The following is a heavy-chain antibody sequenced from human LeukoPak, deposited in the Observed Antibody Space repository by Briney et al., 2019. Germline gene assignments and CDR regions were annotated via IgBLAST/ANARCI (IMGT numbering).Heavy chain of an antibody. V-gene: IGHV6-1*01. Sequence: SQTLSLTCAISGDSVSSNSAAWNWIRQSPSRGLEWLGRTYYRSKWYNDYAVSVKSRITINPDTPKNQFSLQLNSVTPEDTAVYYCARTRLLWFGEQLAWFDPWGQGTLVTVSS. J-gene: IGHJ5*02. CDR3: ARTRLLWFGEQLAWFDP. CDR1: GDSVSSNSAA. CDR2: TYYRSKWYN. D-gene: IGHD3-10*01.